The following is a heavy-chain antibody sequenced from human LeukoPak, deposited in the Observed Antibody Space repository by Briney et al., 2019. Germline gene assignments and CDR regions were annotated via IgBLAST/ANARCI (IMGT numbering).Heavy chain of an antibody. CDR3: ARDGQVYYDSSGNYFAY. CDR1: GFTFSSYA. Sequence: GGSLRLSCAASGFTFSSYAMHWVRQAPGEGVEWVAVIPYDGSNKYYADSVKGRFTISRDNSKNTLYLQMNSLRAEDTAVYYCARDGQVYYDSSGNYFAYWGQGTLVTVSS. D-gene: IGHD3-22*01. V-gene: IGHV3-30-3*01. CDR2: IPYDGSNK. J-gene: IGHJ4*02.